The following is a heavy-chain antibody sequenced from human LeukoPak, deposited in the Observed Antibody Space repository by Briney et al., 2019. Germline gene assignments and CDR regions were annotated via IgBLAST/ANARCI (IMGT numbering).Heavy chain of an antibody. Sequence: GVSLRLSCAASGFTFSSYGMHWVRQAPGKGLEWVAVIWYDGSNKNYADSVKGRFTISRDNSKNTLYLQMNSLRAEDTAVYYCARASRWGGNPFYAFDIWGQGTMVTVSS. CDR1: GFTFSSYG. V-gene: IGHV3-33*08. CDR2: IWYDGSNK. CDR3: ARASRWGGNPFYAFDI. J-gene: IGHJ3*02. D-gene: IGHD4-23*01.